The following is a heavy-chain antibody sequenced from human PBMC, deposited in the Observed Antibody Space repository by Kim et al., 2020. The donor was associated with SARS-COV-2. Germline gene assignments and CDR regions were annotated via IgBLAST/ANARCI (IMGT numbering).Heavy chain of an antibody. V-gene: IGHV3-23*01. D-gene: IGHD3-9*01. J-gene: IGHJ4*02. Sequence: GGSLRLSCAASGFTFSSYAMSWVRQAPGKGLEWVSAISGSGGGTYYADSVKGRFTISRDNSKNTLYLQMNSLRAEDTAVYYCAKGGRILTGLSYWGQGTLVTVSS. CDR3: AKGGRILTGLSY. CDR1: GFTFSSYA. CDR2: ISGSGGGT.